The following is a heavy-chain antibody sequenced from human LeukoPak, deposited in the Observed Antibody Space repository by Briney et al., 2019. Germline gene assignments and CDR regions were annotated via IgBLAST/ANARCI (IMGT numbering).Heavy chain of an antibody. CDR1: GFTFDDYA. D-gene: IGHD2-15*01. CDR3: AKAPVTSCRGAFCYPLDS. CDR2: ISWDGSRT. V-gene: IGHV3-43D*03. J-gene: IGHJ4*02. Sequence: GGSLRLSCAASGFTFDDYAIHWVRQAPGKGLEWVSLISWDGSRTYYADSVKGRFTISRDSSKNTLYLQMNNLRTEDAAIYCCAKAPVTSCRGAFCYPLDSWGQGTLVTVSS.